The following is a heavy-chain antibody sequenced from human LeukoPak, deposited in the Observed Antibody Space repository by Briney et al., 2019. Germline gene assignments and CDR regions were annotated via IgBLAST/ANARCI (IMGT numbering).Heavy chain of an antibody. Sequence: GGSLRLSCAASGFTFSSYSMNWVRQAPGKGLEWVSCISSGSSNIYYADSVKGRFTISRDNAKNSLYLQMNSLRAEDTAVYYCAREGSYGLYYYYGMDVWGQGTTVTVSS. CDR1: GFTFSSYS. CDR3: AREGSYGLYYYYGMDV. CDR2: ISSGSSNI. D-gene: IGHD5-18*01. V-gene: IGHV3-21*01. J-gene: IGHJ6*02.